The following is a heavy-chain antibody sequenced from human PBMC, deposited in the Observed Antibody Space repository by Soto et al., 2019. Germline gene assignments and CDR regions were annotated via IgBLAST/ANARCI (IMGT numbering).Heavy chain of an antibody. CDR1: GGTFSSYA. J-gene: IGHJ4*02. Sequence: SVKVSCKASGGTFSSYAISWVRQAPGQRLEWMGGIIPIFGTANYAQKFQGRVTITADKSTSTAYMELSSLRSEDTAVYYCARSEQWLVPDYWGQGTLVTVSS. CDR2: IIPIFGTA. D-gene: IGHD6-19*01. CDR3: ARSEQWLVPDY. V-gene: IGHV1-69*06.